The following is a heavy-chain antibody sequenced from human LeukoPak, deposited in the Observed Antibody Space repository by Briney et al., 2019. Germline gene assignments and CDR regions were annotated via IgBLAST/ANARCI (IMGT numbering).Heavy chain of an antibody. V-gene: IGHV3-7*03. CDR2: IKQDGSEK. Sequence: GGSLRLSCAASGFTFSSYWMSWVRQAPGKGLEWVANIKQDGSEKYYVDSVKGRFTISRDNAKNSLYLQMNSLRAEDTAVYYCARGLVEMATRYFDLWGRGTLVTVSS. CDR1: GFTFSSYW. J-gene: IGHJ2*01. D-gene: IGHD5-24*01. CDR3: ARGLVEMATRYFDL.